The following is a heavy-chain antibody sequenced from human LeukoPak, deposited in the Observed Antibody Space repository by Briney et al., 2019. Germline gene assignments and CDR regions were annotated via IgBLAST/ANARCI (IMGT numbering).Heavy chain of an antibody. CDR2: IYPGDSDT. CDR3: ARRSTEVGHYAMDV. V-gene: IGHV5-51*01. D-gene: IGHD1-26*01. Sequence: GESLKISCKGSGYSFSSYWIGRVRQMPGKGLEWMGIIYPGDSDTRYSPSFQGQVTISADTSINTAYLQWSSLKASDTAMYYCARRSTEVGHYAMDVWGQGTTVTVSS. CDR1: GYSFSSYW. J-gene: IGHJ6*02.